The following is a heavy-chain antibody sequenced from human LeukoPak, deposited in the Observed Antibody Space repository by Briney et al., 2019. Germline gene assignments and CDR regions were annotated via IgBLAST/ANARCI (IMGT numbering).Heavy chain of an antibody. Sequence: SGPTLVNPTQTLTLPCTFSGFSLSTSGVGVGWIRQPPGKALEWLALIYWDDDKRYSPSLKSRLTITKDTSKNQVVLTMTNMDPVDTATYYCAHRRLAWPRGGPLYDFWSGSPFDYWGQGTLVTVSS. CDR1: GFSLSTSGVG. V-gene: IGHV2-5*02. J-gene: IGHJ4*02. D-gene: IGHD3-3*01. CDR2: IYWDDDK. CDR3: AHRRLAWPRGGPLYDFWSGSPFDY.